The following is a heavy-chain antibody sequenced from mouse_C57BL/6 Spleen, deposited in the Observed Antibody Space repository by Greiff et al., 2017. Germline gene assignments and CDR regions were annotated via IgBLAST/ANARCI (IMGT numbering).Heavy chain of an antibody. CDR3: ARTVPPFAY. Sequence: EVQVVESGGGLVKPGGSLKLSCAASGFTFSDYGMHWVRQAPEKGLEWVANISSGSSNTYYADTVKGRFTISRDNAKNTLFLQMTSLRSEDTAMDCCARTVPPFAYWGQGTLVTVSS. CDR2: ISSGSSNT. V-gene: IGHV5-17*01. D-gene: IGHD1-1*01. CDR1: GFTFSDYG. J-gene: IGHJ3*01.